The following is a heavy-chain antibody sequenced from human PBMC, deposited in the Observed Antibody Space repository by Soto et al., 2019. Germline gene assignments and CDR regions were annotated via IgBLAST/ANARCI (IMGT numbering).Heavy chain of an antibody. J-gene: IGHJ4*02. CDR1: GFAFSSYA. D-gene: IGHD2-15*01. V-gene: IGHV3-23*01. CDR3: AKDSPLFCSGGSGGSCLFNY. CDR2: ISSSGDNK. Sequence: GGSLRLSCAASGFAFSSYAMTWVRQAPGKGLEWVSGISSSGDNKYYADSVKGRFTISRDNSKSTLYMQLNSLRAEDTAVYYCAKDSPLFCSGGSGGSCLFNYWGQGTLVTVSS.